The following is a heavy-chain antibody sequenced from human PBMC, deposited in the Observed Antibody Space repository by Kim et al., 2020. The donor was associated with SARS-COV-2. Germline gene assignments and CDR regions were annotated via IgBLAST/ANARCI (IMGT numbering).Heavy chain of an antibody. CDR3: ARHESIVEPTGFDY. Sequence: YNPSLKSRVTISLEPSKNQFALKLGSVTAADTAVYYCARHESIVEPTGFDYGGQGTLVSVSS. V-gene: IGHV4-39*01. J-gene: IGHJ4*02. D-gene: IGHD1-26*01.